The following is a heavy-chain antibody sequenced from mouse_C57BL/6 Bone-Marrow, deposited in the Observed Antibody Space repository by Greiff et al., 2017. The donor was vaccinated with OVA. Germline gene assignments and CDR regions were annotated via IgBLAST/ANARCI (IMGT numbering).Heavy chain of an antibody. Sequence: EVQVVESGGGLVKPGGSLKLSCAASGFTFSSYTMSWVRQTPEKRLEWVATISGGGGNTYYPDSVKGRFTISRDNAKNTLYLQMSSLRSEDTALYYCSRRDCYGSKAWFDYWGQGTTLTVSS. V-gene: IGHV5-9*01. CDR1: GFTFSSYT. J-gene: IGHJ2*01. CDR2: ISGGGGNT. D-gene: IGHD1-1*01. CDR3: SRRDCYGSKAWFDY.